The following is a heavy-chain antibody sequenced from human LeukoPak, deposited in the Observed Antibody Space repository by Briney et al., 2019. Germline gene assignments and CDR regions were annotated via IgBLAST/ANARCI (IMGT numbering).Heavy chain of an antibody. CDR2: MSNSGENT. CDR1: GFTFSSYS. V-gene: IGHV3-30*18. Sequence: PGRSLILSCAASGFTFSSYSMQWVRQTPGKGLEWVGIMSNSGENTFYGEAVKGRFTISRDNSQNTLYLQMNSLRAEDTAVYYCAKVRWDNSGWYYLDSWGQGTLVTVSS. D-gene: IGHD6-19*01. J-gene: IGHJ4*02. CDR3: AKVRWDNSGWYYLDS.